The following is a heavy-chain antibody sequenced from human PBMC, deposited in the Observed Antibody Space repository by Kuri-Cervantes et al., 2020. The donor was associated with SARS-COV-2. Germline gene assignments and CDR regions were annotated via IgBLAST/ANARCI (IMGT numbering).Heavy chain of an antibody. CDR1: EFTFSSYA. Sequence: GESLKISCAASEFTFSSYAMHWVRQAPGKGLEWVAVISYDGSNKYYADSVKGRFTISRDNSKNTLYLQMNSLRAEDTAVYYCARGRQQLPWNFDYWGQGILVTVSS. D-gene: IGHD6-13*01. V-gene: IGHV3-30-3*01. CDR3: ARGRQQLPWNFDY. CDR2: ISYDGSNK. J-gene: IGHJ4*02.